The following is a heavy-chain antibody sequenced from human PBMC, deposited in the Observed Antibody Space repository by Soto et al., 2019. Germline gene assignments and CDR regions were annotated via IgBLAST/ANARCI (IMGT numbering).Heavy chain of an antibody. D-gene: IGHD1-26*01. J-gene: IGHJ6*02. CDR1: GGSISSGGYY. V-gene: IGHV4-31*03. CDR3: ASSGSYPTYYYGMDV. Sequence: SETLSLTCTVSGGSISSGGYYWSWIRQHPGKGLEWIGYIYYSGSTYYNPSLKSRVTISVDTSKNQFSLKLSSVTAADTAVYYCASSGSYPTYYYGMDVWGQGTTVTVSS. CDR2: IYYSGST.